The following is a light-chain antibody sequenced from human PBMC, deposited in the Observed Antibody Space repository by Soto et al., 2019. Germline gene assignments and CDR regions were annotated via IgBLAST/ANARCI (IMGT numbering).Light chain of an antibody. CDR2: GSS. CDR1: QSISSRY. Sequence: EIVLTQSPGTLSLSPGERATLSCRTSQSISSRYLAWYQHKPGQAPRLLIYGSSSRATGVPDRFSGSGSGTDFTLTISRLEPEDFAVYYCQHYGSSLALTFGGGTKVEI. V-gene: IGKV3-20*01. J-gene: IGKJ4*01. CDR3: QHYGSSLALT.